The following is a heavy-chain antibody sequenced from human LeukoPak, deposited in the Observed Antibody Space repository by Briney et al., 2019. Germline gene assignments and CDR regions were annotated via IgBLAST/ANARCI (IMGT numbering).Heavy chain of an antibody. CDR3: ARLTLSNTYYNYGMDV. V-gene: IGHV5-51*01. CDR2: IYPGDSGT. Sequence: GESLKIFCKGSGYSFTSYWIGWLRQVPGKGLECMGIIYPGDSGTRYSPYFQGQVTISADKSTSTAYLQSSSLKASDPGMYYCARLTLSNTYYNYGMDVWGQGTTVTVSS. CDR1: GYSFTSYW. J-gene: IGHJ6*02. D-gene: IGHD2-21*02.